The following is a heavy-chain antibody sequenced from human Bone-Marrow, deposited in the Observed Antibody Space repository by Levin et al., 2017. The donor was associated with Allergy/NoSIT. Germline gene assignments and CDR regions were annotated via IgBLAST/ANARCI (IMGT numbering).Heavy chain of an antibody. V-gene: IGHV2-26*01. D-gene: IGHD4-17*01. Sequence: VSGPTLVKPTETLTLTCTVSGFSLRNARMGVSWIRQPPGKALEWLAHIFSSDEKSYSTSLKSRLTISKDTSKSQVVLTMTNMDPVDTATYYCARIQLITTVTTRGYYFDYWGQGTLVTVSS. CDR1: GFSLRNARMG. J-gene: IGHJ4*02. CDR2: IFSSDEK. CDR3: ARIQLITTVTTRGYYFDY.